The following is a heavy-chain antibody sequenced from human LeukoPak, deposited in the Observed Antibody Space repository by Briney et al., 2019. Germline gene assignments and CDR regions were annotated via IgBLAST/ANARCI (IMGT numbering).Heavy chain of an antibody. D-gene: IGHD6-13*01. CDR2: IIPIFGTA. J-gene: IGHJ5*02. CDR3: ARGQQQLANWFDP. V-gene: IGHV1-69*05. CDR1: GGTFSSYA. Sequence: VASVTVSCKASGGTFSSYAISWVRQAPGQGLEWMGGIIPIFGTANYAQKFQGRVTITTDESTSTAYMELSSLRSEDTAVYYCARGQQQLANWFDPWGQGTLVTVSS.